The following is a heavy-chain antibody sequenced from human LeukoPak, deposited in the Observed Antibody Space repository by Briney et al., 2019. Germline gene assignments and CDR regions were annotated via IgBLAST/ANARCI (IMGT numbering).Heavy chain of an antibody. V-gene: IGHV1-18*01. Sequence: ASVKVSCKASGYTFTSYGISWGRQAPGQGLEWMGWISAYNGNTNYAQKLQGRVTMTTDTSTSTAYMELRSLRSDDTAVYYCARLYCSGGSCYPRQILDYWGQGTLVTVSS. CDR3: ARLYCSGGSCYPRQILDY. CDR1: GYTFTSYG. CDR2: ISAYNGNT. J-gene: IGHJ4*02. D-gene: IGHD2-15*01.